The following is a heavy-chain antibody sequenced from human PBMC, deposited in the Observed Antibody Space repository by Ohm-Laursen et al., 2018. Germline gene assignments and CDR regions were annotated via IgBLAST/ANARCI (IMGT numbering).Heavy chain of an antibody. Sequence: SLRLSCAAFGFTFTDHYIDWIRQAPGKGLEWVSYISGGGVPLNYADSVKGRFTISRDNAKNSLYLQMNSLRAEDTAVYYCAKDWEQNRHGSSADYWGQGTLVTVSS. J-gene: IGHJ4*02. CDR3: AKDWEQNRHGSSADY. V-gene: IGHV3-11*01. CDR2: ISGGGVPL. CDR1: GFTFTDHY. D-gene: IGHD1-26*01.